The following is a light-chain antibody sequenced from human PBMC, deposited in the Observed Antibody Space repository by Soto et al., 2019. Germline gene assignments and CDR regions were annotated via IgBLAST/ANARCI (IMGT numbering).Light chain of an antibody. CDR3: HQRSHWLCT. CDR2: DAS. J-gene: IGKJ3*01. Sequence: IQLKQSPGPVSVSSGERVTXTCRASQGIGSALAWYQQKPGKAPRLLIYDASNLESGVPSRFSGSGSGTDFTLTISSLEAEDFAAYYCHQRSHWLCTFTLGIKVDI. CDR1: QGIGSA. V-gene: IGKV1-13*02.